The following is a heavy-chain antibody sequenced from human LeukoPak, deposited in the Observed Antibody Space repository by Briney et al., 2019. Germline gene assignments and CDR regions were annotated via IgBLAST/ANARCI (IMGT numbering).Heavy chain of an antibody. V-gene: IGHV4-61*02. CDR1: GGSISSGSYY. D-gene: IGHD2-15*01. CDR3: ARDGGLGYCSGGSCLNWFDP. Sequence: SQTLSLTCTVSGGSISSGSYYWSWIRQPAGKGLEWIVRIYTSGSTNYNPSLKSRVTISVDTSKNHFSLKLSSVTAADTAVYYCARDGGLGYCSGGSCLNWFDPWGQGALVTVSS. CDR2: IYTSGST. J-gene: IGHJ5*02.